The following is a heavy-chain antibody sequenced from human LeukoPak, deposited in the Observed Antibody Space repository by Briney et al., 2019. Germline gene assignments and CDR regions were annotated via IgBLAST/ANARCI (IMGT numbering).Heavy chain of an antibody. V-gene: IGHV4-39*01. CDR3: ARASYNPSGYFDY. CDR1: GFTFSSYW. D-gene: IGHD1-14*01. CDR2: IYYSGSP. Sequence: PGGSLRLSCAASGFTFSSYWMHWVRQPPGKGLEWIGSIYYSGSPYYNPSLKSRVTISVDTSKKQFSLKLSSVTAADTAVYYCARASYNPSGYFDYWGQGTLVTVSS. J-gene: IGHJ4*02.